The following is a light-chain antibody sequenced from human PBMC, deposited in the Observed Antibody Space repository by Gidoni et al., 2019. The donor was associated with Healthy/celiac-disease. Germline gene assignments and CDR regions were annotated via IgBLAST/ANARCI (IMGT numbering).Light chain of an antibody. CDR3: LQDYNYPRLT. V-gene: IGKV1-6*01. CDR2: AAS. Sequence: AIQMTQSPSSLSASVGDRVTITCRASQGIRNDLGWYQQKPGKAPKLLIYAASSLQSGVPSRCSGSGSGTDFTLTISSLQPEDFATYYCLQDYNYPRLTFGGGTKVEIK. J-gene: IGKJ4*01. CDR1: QGIRND.